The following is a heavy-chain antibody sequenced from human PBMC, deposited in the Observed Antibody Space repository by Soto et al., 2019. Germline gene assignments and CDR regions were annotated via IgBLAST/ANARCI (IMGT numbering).Heavy chain of an antibody. CDR1: GFSFSSYG. CDR2: ISYDVTNK. V-gene: IGHV3-30*18. D-gene: IGHD6-19*01. J-gene: IGHJ4*02. CDR3: AKDLRIAVAGTDYFDS. Sequence: QVQLVESGGGVVQPGRSLRLSCAASGFSFSSYGMHWVRQAPGKGLEWVAVISYDVTNKYYADSVKGRFTISRDNSKNTLYLQMNSLRAEDTAVYYCAKDLRIAVAGTDYFDSWGQGTLVTGSS.